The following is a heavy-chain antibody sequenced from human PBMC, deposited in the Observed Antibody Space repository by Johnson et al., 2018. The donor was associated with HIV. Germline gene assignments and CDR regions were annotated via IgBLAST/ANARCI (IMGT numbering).Heavy chain of an antibody. CDR1: GFTFSSYA. D-gene: IGHD3-3*01. CDR2: ISWNSGSI. J-gene: IGHJ3*02. V-gene: IGHV3-9*01. CDR3: ARGGRYRFLEWSISDAFDI. Sequence: VQLVESGGGVVQPGGSLRLSCAASGFTFSSYAMHWVRQAPGKGLEWVSGISWNSGSIGYADSVKGRFTISRDNAKNSLYLQMNSLRAEDTAVYYCARGGRYRFLEWSISDAFDIWGQGTMVTVSS.